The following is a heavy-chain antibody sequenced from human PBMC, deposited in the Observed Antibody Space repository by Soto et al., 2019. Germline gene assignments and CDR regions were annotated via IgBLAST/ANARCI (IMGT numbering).Heavy chain of an antibody. CDR2: IYTRGST. J-gene: IGHJ4*02. D-gene: IGHD6-13*01. V-gene: IGHV4-4*07. CDR1: GGSISSYY. CDR3: ARGIADSGIDY. Sequence: SETLSLTCTVSGGSISSYYWSWIRQPAGKGLEWIGRIYTRGSTNYNPSLKSRVTMSVDTSKNQFSLKLGSVTAADTAVYYCARGIADSGIDYWGQGTLVPVSS.